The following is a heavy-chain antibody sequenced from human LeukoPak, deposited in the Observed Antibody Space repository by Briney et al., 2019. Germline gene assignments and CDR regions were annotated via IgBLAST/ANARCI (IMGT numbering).Heavy chain of an antibody. V-gene: IGHV3-33*01. CDR1: GFIFRNYG. Sequence: GGSLRLSCAASGFIFRNYGMHWVRQAPGKGLEGVAVVWYDGSKKYYEDSVKGRFTISRDNSKSTLSLQMNSLRAEDTAVYYCARGISSDSGSLDYWGQGTLVTVSS. CDR3: ARGISSDSGSLDY. CDR2: VWYDGSKK. D-gene: IGHD3-10*01. J-gene: IGHJ4*02.